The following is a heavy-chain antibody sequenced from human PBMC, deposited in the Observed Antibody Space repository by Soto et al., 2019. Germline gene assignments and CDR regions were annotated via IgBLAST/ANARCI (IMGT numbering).Heavy chain of an antibody. Sequence: PSETLSGTCTVSGGSITSYYWSWYRQPPGKGLEWIGYIYYSGSTNYNPSLKSRVTISVDTSKNQFSLKLSSVTAADTAVYYCAGLGIAVAPSGFDPWGQGTLVTVSS. J-gene: IGHJ5*02. CDR1: GGSITSYY. CDR2: IYYSGST. CDR3: AGLGIAVAPSGFDP. D-gene: IGHD6-19*01. V-gene: IGHV4-59*01.